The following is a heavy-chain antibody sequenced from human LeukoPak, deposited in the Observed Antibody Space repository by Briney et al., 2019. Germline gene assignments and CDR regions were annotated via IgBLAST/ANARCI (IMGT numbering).Heavy chain of an antibody. J-gene: IGHJ4*02. D-gene: IGHD2-2*01. CDR2: INPNSGGT. Sequence: ASVKVSCKASGYTFTGYYMHWVRQAPGQGLEWMGRINPNSGGTNYAQKFQGRVTMTRDTSISTAYMELSRLRSDDTAVYYCAAARKYCSSTSCYWGPDYWGQGTLVTVSS. CDR3: AAARKYCSSTSCYWGPDY. CDR1: GYTFTGYY. V-gene: IGHV1-2*06.